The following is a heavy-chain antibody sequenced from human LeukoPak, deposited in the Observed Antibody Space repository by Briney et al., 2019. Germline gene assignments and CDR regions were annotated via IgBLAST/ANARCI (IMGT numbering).Heavy chain of an antibody. CDR2: IRSNGDTT. J-gene: IGHJ4*02. Sequence: PGGSLRLSCTASGFTFSSLAMIWVRQAPGKGLEWVSTIRSNGDTTYNADSVKGRFTISRDNSKNTLYLELNSLRVEDTATFYCAKGQELDDGVFDSWGQGTMVTVSS. CDR1: GFTFSSLA. D-gene: IGHD1-1*01. V-gene: IGHV3-23*01. CDR3: AKGQELDDGVFDS.